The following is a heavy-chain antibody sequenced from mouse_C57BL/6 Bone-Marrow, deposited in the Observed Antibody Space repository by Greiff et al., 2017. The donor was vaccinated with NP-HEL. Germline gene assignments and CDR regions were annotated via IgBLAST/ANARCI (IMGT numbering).Heavy chain of an antibody. V-gene: IGHV14-4*01. D-gene: IGHD2-1*01. CDR3: TSYLLWSY. CDR1: GFNIKDDY. Sequence: EVQLQQSGAELVRPGASVKLSCTASGFNIKDDYMHWVKQRPEQGLEWIGWIDPENGDTEYASKFQGKATIIADTSSNTAYLQLSSLTSEDTAVYYCTSYLLWSYWGQGTTLTVSS. J-gene: IGHJ2*01. CDR2: IDPENGDT.